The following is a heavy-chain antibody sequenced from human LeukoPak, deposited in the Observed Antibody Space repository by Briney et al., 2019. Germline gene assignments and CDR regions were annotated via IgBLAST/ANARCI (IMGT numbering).Heavy chain of an antibody. V-gene: IGHV4-59*01. D-gene: IGHD3-10*01. J-gene: IGHJ6*02. CDR3: ARGRNNQITMIRGPNHYFGLDV. CDR1: GGSISNYY. CDR2: IYNDGDT. Sequence: PSETLSLTCTVSGGSISNYYWSWIRQSPGKGLEYIGHIYNDGDTKYNPFLKSRVTISVDMSKNQFSLKLSAVTAADTAFYYCARGRNNQITMIRGPNHYFGLDVWGQGTTVTVSS.